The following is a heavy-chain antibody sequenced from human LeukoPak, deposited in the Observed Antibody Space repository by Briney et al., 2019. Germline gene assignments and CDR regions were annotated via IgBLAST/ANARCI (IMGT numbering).Heavy chain of an antibody. CDR2: IYTSGST. V-gene: IGHV4-4*09. D-gene: IGHD6-13*01. CDR3: ARSPIAAAANYFDY. CDR1: GGSISSYY. Sequence: SETLSLTCTVSGGSISSYYWSWIRQPPGKGLEWIGYIYTSGSTNYNPSLKSRVTISVDTSKNQFSLKLSSVTAADTAVYYCARSPIAAAANYFDYWGQGTLVTVSS. J-gene: IGHJ4*02.